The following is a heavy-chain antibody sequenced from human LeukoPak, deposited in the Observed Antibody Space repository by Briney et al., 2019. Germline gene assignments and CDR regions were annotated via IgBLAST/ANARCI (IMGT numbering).Heavy chain of an antibody. J-gene: IGHJ3*02. Sequence: GGSLRLSCAASGFTFSSYWMHWVRQGPGKGLVWVSRINSDGITTNYADSVKGRFTTSRDNAKNTLYLQMNSLRAEDTAVYYCARGATVTTRNAFDIWGQGTMVTVSS. V-gene: IGHV3-74*01. CDR1: GFTFSSYW. CDR2: INSDGITT. CDR3: ARGATVTTRNAFDI. D-gene: IGHD4-17*01.